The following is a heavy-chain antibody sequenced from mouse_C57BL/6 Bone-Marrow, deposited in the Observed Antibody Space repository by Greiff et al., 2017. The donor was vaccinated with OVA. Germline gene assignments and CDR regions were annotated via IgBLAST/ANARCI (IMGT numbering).Heavy chain of an antibody. CDR2: ISYDGSN. CDR3: ARDPQLDFDY. Sequence: EVQLQESGPGLVKPSQSLSLTCSVTGYSITSGYYWNWIRQFPGNKLEWMGYISYDGSNNYNPSLKNRISITRDTSKNQFFLKLNSVTTEDTATYYCARDPQLDFDYWGKGTTLTVSS. D-gene: IGHD4-1*02. V-gene: IGHV3-6*01. J-gene: IGHJ2*01. CDR1: GYSITSGYY.